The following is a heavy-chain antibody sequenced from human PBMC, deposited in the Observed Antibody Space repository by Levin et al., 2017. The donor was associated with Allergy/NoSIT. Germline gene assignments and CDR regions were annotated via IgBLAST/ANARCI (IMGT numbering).Heavy chain of an antibody. Sequence: LSLTCAASGFTFSDYYMSWIRQAPGKGLEWVSYISSSGSTIYYADSVKGRFTISRDNAKNSLYLQMNSLRAEDTAVYYCARDQSRWLVRGDWFDPWGQGTLVTVSS. CDR2: ISSSGSTI. J-gene: IGHJ5*02. V-gene: IGHV3-11*01. D-gene: IGHD6-19*01. CDR1: GFTFSDYY. CDR3: ARDQSRWLVRGDWFDP.